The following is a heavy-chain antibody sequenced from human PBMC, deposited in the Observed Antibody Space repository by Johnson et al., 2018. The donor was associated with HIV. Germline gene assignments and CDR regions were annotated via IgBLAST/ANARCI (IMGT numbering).Heavy chain of an antibody. CDR3: ARGGKDHAFDI. J-gene: IGHJ3*02. CDR1: EFTFSSYA. CDR2: ISYDGSNK. Sequence: QVQLVESGGGLVQPGGSLRLSCAASEFTFSSYAMHWVRQAPGKGLEWVAVISYDGSNKYYADSVKGRFTISRDNPKNTLYLQMNSLRAEDTAVDYCARGGKDHAFDIWGQGTMVTVSS. V-gene: IGHV3-30*04. D-gene: IGHD3-16*01.